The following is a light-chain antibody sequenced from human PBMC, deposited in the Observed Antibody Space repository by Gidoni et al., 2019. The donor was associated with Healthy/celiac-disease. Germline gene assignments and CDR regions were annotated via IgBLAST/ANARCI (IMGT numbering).Light chain of an antibody. Sequence: DIVLTQSPGTLSLSPGERATLSCRASQSVSSSYLAWYQQKPGKAPRLLIYGASSRATGIPDRFSGSGSGTDFTLTISRLEPEDFAVYYCQQYGSSPETFXQXTKVEIK. CDR2: GAS. J-gene: IGKJ1*01. CDR1: QSVSSSY. V-gene: IGKV3-20*01. CDR3: QQYGSSPET.